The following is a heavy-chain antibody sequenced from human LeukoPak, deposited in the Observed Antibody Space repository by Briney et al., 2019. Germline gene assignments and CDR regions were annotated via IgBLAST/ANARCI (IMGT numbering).Heavy chain of an antibody. J-gene: IGHJ6*03. Sequence: PSETLSLTCAVYGGSFSGYYWTWIRQTPGKGLEWFGEMNPRGSSNYNPSLKSRVTISVDTSKNQFSLKLSSVTAADTAVYYCARGRQDVTMIVVVMTAVSYYLDVWGKGTTVTVS. CDR3: ARGRQDVTMIVVVMTAVSYYLDV. V-gene: IGHV4-34*01. D-gene: IGHD3-22*01. CDR2: MNPRGSS. CDR1: GGSFSGYY.